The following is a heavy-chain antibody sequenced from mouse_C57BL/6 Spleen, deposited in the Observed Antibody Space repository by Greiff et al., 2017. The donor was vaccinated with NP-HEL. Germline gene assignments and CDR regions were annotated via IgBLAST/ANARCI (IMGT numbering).Heavy chain of an antibody. CDR1: GYAFSSYW. CDR2: IYPGDGDT. CDR3: ARFVITTVVATYDYAMDY. Sequence: VQLQQSGAELVKPGASVKISCKASGYAFSSYWMNWVKQRPGKGLEWIGQIYPGDGDTNYNGKFKGKATLTADKSSSTAYMQLSSLTSEDSAVYFCARFVITTVVATYDYAMDYWGQGTSVTVSS. J-gene: IGHJ4*01. D-gene: IGHD1-1*01. V-gene: IGHV1-80*01.